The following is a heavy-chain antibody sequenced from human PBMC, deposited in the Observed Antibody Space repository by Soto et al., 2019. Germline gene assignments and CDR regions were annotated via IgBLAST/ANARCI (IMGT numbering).Heavy chain of an antibody. J-gene: IGHJ4*02. Sequence: PSETLSLTCTVSGGSISSYYWSWIRQPPGKGLEWIGYIYYSGSTNYNPSLKSRVTISVDTSKNQFSLELSSVTAADTAVYYCARLWYYYDSSGYYQGYFDYWGQGTLLTVSS. CDR2: IYYSGST. V-gene: IGHV4-59*01. CDR1: GGSISSYY. CDR3: ARLWYYYDSSGYYQGYFDY. D-gene: IGHD3-22*01.